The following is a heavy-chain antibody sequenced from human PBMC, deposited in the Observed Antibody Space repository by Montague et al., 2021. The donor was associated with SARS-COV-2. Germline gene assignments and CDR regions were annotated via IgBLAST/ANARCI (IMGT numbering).Heavy chain of an antibody. D-gene: IGHD6-19*01. CDR3: VRQPGQWLPREWFWFDP. V-gene: IGHV4-39*01. J-gene: IGHJ5*02. CDR2: IYYSGST. Sequence: SETLSLTCTVSGGSISSTSYYWGWIRQPPGKGLEWIGSIYYSGSTSYNPSLKSRVTISVDTSKNQFSLKLSSVTAADTAVYYCVRQPGQWLPREWFWFDPWGQGTLVTVSS. CDR1: GGSISSTSYY.